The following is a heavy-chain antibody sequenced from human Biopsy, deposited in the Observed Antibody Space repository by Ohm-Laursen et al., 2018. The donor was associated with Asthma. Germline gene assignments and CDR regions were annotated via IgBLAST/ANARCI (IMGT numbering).Heavy chain of an antibody. CDR2: INHSGRT. V-gene: IGHV4-34*01. Sequence: PSETLSLTCGVSGVSLSGYYWNWIRQPPGRGLEWIGEINHSGRTTYNPSLNSRVTISVDTSKNQFSLRLSSVTAADTAVYYCARVGYISIAAADYWGQGTLVTVSS. CDR1: GVSLSGYY. D-gene: IGHD6-13*01. J-gene: IGHJ4*02. CDR3: ARVGYISIAAADY.